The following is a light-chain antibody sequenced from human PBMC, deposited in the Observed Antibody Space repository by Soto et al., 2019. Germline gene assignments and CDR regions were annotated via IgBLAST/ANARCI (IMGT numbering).Light chain of an antibody. CDR3: QQRSNWPPYT. CDR1: QTVDSY. V-gene: IGKV3-11*01. CDR2: DTS. J-gene: IGKJ2*01. Sequence: LTQSPAILSLSPGEKATLSCTASQTVDSYMAWYQQRPGQPPRLLIHDTSHRASGVPARFRGSGSGTDFTLTITSLEPEDFAVYFCQQRSNWPPYTFGQGTKLEIK.